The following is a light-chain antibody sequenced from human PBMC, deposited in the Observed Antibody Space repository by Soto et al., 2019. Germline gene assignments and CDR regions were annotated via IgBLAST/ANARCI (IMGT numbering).Light chain of an antibody. CDR1: QSVADN. CDR3: QQRSNWPPIT. CDR2: DAS. J-gene: IGKJ5*01. V-gene: IGKV3-11*01. Sequence: EIVLTQSPGTLSLSPGERATLSCRSSQSVADNLAWFQQKPGQGPRLLIYDASNRATGTPARFSGSGSGTDFTLIISSLEPEDFAVYYCQQRSNWPPITFGQGTRLEI.